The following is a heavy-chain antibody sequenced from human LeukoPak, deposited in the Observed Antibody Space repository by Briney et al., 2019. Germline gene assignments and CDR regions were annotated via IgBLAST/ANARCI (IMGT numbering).Heavy chain of an antibody. CDR1: GGSISSGTYY. CDR2: IYTDGRT. D-gene: IGHD2-21*02. V-gene: IGHV4-61*02. CDR3: ARGRGDSRRDFDY. J-gene: IGHJ4*02. Sequence: SETLSLTCTVSGGSISSGTYYWSWIRQPAGKGLEWIGCIYTDGRTNYNPSLKSRATISVDTSQNHFSLKLRSVTAADTAVYYCARGRGDSRRDFDYWGQGTLVTVSS.